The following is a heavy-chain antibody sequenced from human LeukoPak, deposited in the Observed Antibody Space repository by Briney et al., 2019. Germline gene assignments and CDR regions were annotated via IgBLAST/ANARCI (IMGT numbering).Heavy chain of an antibody. CDR1: GYTFNSYG. Sequence: ASVTVSCKASGYTFNSYGINWVRQAPGQGLEWMGWISPYIGYTNYGQRLQGRVTLTTDTSTNTAYMELRSLRSDDTAVYFCARGTGNSVYADFDFWGQGTLVTVSS. D-gene: IGHD5/OR15-5a*01. CDR2: ISPYIGYT. J-gene: IGHJ4*02. V-gene: IGHV1-18*01. CDR3: ARGTGNSVYADFDF.